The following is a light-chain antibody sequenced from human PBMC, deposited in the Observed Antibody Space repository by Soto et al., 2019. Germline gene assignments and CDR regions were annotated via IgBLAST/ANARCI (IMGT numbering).Light chain of an antibody. CDR3: HQYGGSPF. J-gene: IGKJ3*01. CDR2: GAS. CDR1: QSASSSY. V-gene: IGKV3-20*01. Sequence: EIVLTQSPGTLSLSPGERATLSCRASQSASSSYLAWYQQKPGQAPRLLIYGASSRATGIPDRFSGSGSGTEFTLTISRLEPEDFAVYYCHQYGGSPFFGPGTKVEIK.